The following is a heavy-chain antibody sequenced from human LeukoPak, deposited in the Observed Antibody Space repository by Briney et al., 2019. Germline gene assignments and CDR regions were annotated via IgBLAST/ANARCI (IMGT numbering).Heavy chain of an antibody. CDR2: ISAYNGNT. J-gene: IGHJ6*02. CDR1: GYTFTSYG. D-gene: IGHD3-3*01. CDR3: ARGGWGTTIFGNGMDV. V-gene: IGHV1-18*01. Sequence: ASVKVSCKASGYTFTSYGISWVRQAPGQGLEWMGWISAYNGNTNYAQKLRGRVTMTTDTSTSTAYMELRSLRSDDTAVYYCARGGWGTTIFGNGMDVWGQGTTVTVSS.